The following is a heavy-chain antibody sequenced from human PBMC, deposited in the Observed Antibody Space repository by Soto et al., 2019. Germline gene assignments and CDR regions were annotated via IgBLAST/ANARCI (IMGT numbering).Heavy chain of an antibody. CDR1: GGSISSYY. J-gene: IGHJ4*02. V-gene: IGHV4-59*08. Sequence: SETLSLTCTVSGGSISSYYWSWIRQPPGKGLEWIGYIYYSGSTNYNPSLKSRVTISVDTSKNQFSLKLSFVTAADTAVYYCARQIAARSVPFDYWGQGTLVTVSS. CDR2: IYYSGST. D-gene: IGHD6-6*01. CDR3: ARQIAARSVPFDY.